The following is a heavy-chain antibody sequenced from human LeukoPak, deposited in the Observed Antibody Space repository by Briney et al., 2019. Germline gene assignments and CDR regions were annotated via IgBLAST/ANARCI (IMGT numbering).Heavy chain of an antibody. CDR1: GGSISSGSYY. J-gene: IGHJ4*02. Sequence: PSQTLSLTCTVSGGSISSGSYYWSWIRQPAGKGLEWIGRIYTSGSTNYNPSLKIRVTISVDTSKNQFSLKLSSVTAADTAVYYCARTITINFDYWGQGTLVTVSS. CDR2: IYTSGST. D-gene: IGHD3-3*01. CDR3: ARTITINFDY. V-gene: IGHV4-61*02.